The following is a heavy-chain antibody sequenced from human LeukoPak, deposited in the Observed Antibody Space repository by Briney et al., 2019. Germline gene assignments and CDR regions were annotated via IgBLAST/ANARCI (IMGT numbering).Heavy chain of an antibody. V-gene: IGHV3-23*01. J-gene: IGHJ4*02. CDR2: ISGSGGST. CDR1: GFTFSSYA. CDR3: AKDAYYYDSSSYYTFPDY. D-gene: IGHD3-22*01. Sequence: PGGSLRLSCAASGFTFSSYAMSWVRQAAGKGREWVSAISGSGGSTYYADSVKGWLTLSRDNSKNTLYLQMSSLRAEDTAVYYCAKDAYYYDSSSYYTFPDYWGQGTLVTVSS.